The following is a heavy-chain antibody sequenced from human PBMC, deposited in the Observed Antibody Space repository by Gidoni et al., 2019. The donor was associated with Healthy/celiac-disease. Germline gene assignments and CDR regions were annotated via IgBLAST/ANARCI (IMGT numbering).Heavy chain of an antibody. V-gene: IGHV1-69*01. CDR1: GGTFSSHA. J-gene: IGHJ4*02. Sequence: QVQLVQSGAEGKKPGSSVKVSCKASGGTFSSHAIRWVRQAPGQGLEWMGGIIPIFGTANYAQKFQGRVTITADESTSTAYMELSSLRSEDTAVYYCARETDYYDSSGYYLDYWGQGTLVTVSS. CDR3: ARETDYYDSSGYYLDY. D-gene: IGHD3-22*01. CDR2: IIPIFGTA.